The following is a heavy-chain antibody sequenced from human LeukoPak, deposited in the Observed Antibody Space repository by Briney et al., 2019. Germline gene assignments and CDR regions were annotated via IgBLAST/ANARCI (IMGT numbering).Heavy chain of an antibody. V-gene: IGHV4-61*02. CDR1: GGSISSSSYY. D-gene: IGHD4-17*01. J-gene: IGHJ4*02. CDR2: IYTSGST. Sequence: SETLSLTCTVSGGSISSSSYYWSWIRQPAGKGLEWIGRIYTSGSTNYNPSLKSRVTISVDMSKNQFSLKLTSVTAADTAVYYCARHYDDYGDITGFDYWGQGTLVTVSS. CDR3: ARHYDDYGDITGFDY.